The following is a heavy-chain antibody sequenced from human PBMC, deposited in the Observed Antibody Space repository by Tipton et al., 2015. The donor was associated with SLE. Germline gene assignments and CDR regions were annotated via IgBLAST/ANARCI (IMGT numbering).Heavy chain of an antibody. Sequence: LRLSCTVSSGSISSHYWSWIRQPPGKGLEWIGYIYYSGSTSYNPSLKSRVTMSVDTSKNQFSLRLSSVTAADTAVYYCARHLRGHDAFDIWGQGTMVTVSS. CDR3: ARHLRGHDAFDI. D-gene: IGHD3-16*01. J-gene: IGHJ3*02. V-gene: IGHV4-59*11. CDR1: SGSISSHY. CDR2: IYYSGST.